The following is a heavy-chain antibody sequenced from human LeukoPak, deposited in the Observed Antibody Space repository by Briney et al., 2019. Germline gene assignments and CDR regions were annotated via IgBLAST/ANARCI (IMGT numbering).Heavy chain of an antibody. Sequence: GSSLRLSCAASGFTFSSYAMHWLRQAPGKGLEWVAVISYDGSNKYYADSVKARFTISRDNSKNTLYLKMNGLRAEDTAVYYCATRIFRGAFDIWGQGKMVTVSS. V-gene: IGHV3-30*04. D-gene: IGHD3-9*01. CDR3: ATRIFRGAFDI. J-gene: IGHJ3*02. CDR2: ISYDGSNK. CDR1: GFTFSSYA.